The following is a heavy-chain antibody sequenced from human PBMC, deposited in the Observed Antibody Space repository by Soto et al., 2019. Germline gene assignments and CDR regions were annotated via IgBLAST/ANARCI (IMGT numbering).Heavy chain of an antibody. CDR3: ARDANWSSDY. Sequence: EVHLVESGGGLVQPGGSLRLSCAASGFTFSGYNMNWIRQAPGKGLEWVSCIKSDSSGIWYADSVKGRFTMSRDNAKNSLHFQMNSLRDEDTAVYFCARDANWSSDYWGQGTLVAVSS. D-gene: IGHD1-1*01. J-gene: IGHJ4*02. CDR1: GFTFSGYN. V-gene: IGHV3-48*02. CDR2: IKSDSSGI.